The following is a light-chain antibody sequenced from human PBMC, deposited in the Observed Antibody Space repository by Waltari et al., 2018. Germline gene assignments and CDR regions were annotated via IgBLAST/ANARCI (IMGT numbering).Light chain of an antibody. CDR3: QQYDRYSAWT. CDR2: DVS. J-gene: IGKJ1*01. Sequence: DIQMTQSPSTLSASVGDRVTIPCRASQSVTRYLAWYPQKPGKAPKVLIWDVSSLERGVPSRFSGSGSGTEFTLTISSLQPDDFATYYCQQYDRYSAWTFGQGTKVEIK. V-gene: IGKV1-5*01. CDR1: QSVTRY.